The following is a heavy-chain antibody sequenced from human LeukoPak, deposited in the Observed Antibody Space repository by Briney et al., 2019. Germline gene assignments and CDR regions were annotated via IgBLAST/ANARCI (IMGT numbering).Heavy chain of an antibody. Sequence: PSETLSLTCTVSGGSISSYYWSWIRQPPGKGLEWIGEINHSGSTNYNPSLKSRVTISVDTSKNQFSLKLSSVTAADTAVYYCARGAYCGGDCYELESYYFDYWGQGTLVTVSS. V-gene: IGHV4-34*01. CDR1: GGSISSYY. J-gene: IGHJ4*02. CDR3: ARGAYCGGDCYELESYYFDY. D-gene: IGHD2-21*02. CDR2: INHSGST.